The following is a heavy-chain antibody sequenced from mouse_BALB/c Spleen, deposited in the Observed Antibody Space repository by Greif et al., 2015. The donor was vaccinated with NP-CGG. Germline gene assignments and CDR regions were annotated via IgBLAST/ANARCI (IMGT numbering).Heavy chain of an antibody. V-gene: IGHV10-3*03. CDR3: VREGNYAMDY. Sequence: EVKLVESGGGLVQPKGSLKLSCAASGFTFNTYAMHWVCQAPGKGLEWVARIRSRSNNYATYYADSVKDRFTISRDDSQSMLYLQMNDLKTEDTAMYYCVREGNYAMDYWGQGTSVTVSS. J-gene: IGHJ4*01. CDR2: IRSRSNNYAT. CDR1: GFTFNTYA.